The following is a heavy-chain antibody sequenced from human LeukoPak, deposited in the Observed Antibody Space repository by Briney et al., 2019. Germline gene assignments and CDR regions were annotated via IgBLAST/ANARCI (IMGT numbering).Heavy chain of an antibody. D-gene: IGHD6-13*01. CDR2: IKQDGSEK. CDR3: AGERPSSSWYDF. CDR1: EFTFSTYL. V-gene: IGHV3-7*01. Sequence: GGSLRLSCAASEFTFSTYLMTWVRQAPGKGLEWVANIKQDGSEKYYADSVRGRFTISRDNGKKPLYLQMNSLRVEDTAVYYCAGERPSSSWYDFWGQGTLVTVSS. J-gene: IGHJ5*01.